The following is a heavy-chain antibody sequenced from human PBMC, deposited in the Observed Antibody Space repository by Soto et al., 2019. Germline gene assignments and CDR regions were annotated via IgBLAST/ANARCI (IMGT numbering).Heavy chain of an antibody. V-gene: IGHV1-58*02. CDR3: AADLGPRDPYNWFDP. J-gene: IGHJ5*02. CDR1: GFTFPTSA. Sequence: QMQLVQSGPEVKKPGTSVKVSCKASGFTFPTSAIQWVRQARGQRPEWIGGIVVGSGNTNYAQKFQERVTFTRDMSTSTAYMELRSLRSEDTAVYYCAADLGPRDPYNWFDPWGQGTLVTVSS. CDR2: IVVGSGNT.